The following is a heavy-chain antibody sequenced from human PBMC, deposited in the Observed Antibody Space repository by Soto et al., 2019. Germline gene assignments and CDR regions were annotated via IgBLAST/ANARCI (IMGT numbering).Heavy chain of an antibody. CDR2: INWDGSNT. J-gene: IGHJ4*02. D-gene: IGHD1-20*01. Sequence: GGSLRLSCAASGFNFDDYSMHWVRQAPGKGLEWVSLINWDGSNTYYADSVKGRFTISRDNSRNSVYLEMNSLRTEDTALYLCAKVSTKHSWNDGLDSWGKGTLVTVSS. CDR1: GFNFDDYS. V-gene: IGHV3-43*01. CDR3: AKVSTKHSWNDGLDS.